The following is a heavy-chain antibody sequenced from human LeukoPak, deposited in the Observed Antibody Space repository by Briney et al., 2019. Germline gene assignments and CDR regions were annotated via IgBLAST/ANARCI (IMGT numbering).Heavy chain of an antibody. V-gene: IGHV4-34*01. J-gene: IGHJ4*02. CDR1: GGSFTAYY. D-gene: IGHD6-19*01. CDR2: ITHTGSS. Sequence: PSETLSLTCAVSGGSFTAYYWTWLRQSPEKGLEWIGEITHTGSSDYNPSLKSRVTMSVDTSKHQFSLILTSVTAADTAVYYCARVPHIAVAGIDYWGQGILVTVSS. CDR3: ARVPHIAVAGIDY.